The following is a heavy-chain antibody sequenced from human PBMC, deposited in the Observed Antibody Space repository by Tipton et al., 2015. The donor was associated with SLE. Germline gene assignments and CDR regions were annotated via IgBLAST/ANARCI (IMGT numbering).Heavy chain of an antibody. J-gene: IGHJ4*02. CDR1: GFSFTSYA. Sequence: SLRLSCAASGFSFTSYAMNWVRQAPGKGLEWVSLIYSAGSTSYADSVKGRFTVSRDTSKNTLYLQMNSLRAEDTAVYYCAKDTDFDYWGQGSLVTASS. CDR3: AKDTDFDY. V-gene: IGHV3-23*03. CDR2: IYSAGST.